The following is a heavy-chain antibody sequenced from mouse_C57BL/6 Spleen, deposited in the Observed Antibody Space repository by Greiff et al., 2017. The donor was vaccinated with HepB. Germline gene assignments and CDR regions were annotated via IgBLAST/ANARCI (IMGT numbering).Heavy chain of an antibody. D-gene: IGHD2-2*01. CDR2: IDPSDSYT. V-gene: IGHV1-69*01. J-gene: IGHJ3*01. Sequence: QVQLQQSGAELMMPGASVKLSCKASGYTFTSYWMHWVKQRPGQGLEWIGEIDPSDSYTNYNQKFKGKSTLTVDKSSSTAYMQLSSLTSEDSAVYYCASDGLRSLFAYWGQGTLVTVSA. CDR3: ASDGLRSLFAY. CDR1: GYTFTSYW.